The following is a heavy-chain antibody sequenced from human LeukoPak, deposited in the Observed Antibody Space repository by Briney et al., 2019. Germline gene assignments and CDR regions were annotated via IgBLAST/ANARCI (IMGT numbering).Heavy chain of an antibody. CDR2: MNPNSGNA. J-gene: IGHJ6*02. V-gene: IGHV1-8*01. CDR1: GYTFTSYD. CDR3: ARGRPALWFGELLSRINYYYYGMDV. D-gene: IGHD3-10*01. Sequence: ASVKVSCKASGYTFTSYDINWVRQATGQGLEWMGWMNPNSGNAGYAQKFQGRVTMTRNTSISTAYMELSSLRSEDTAVYYCARGRPALWFGELLSRINYYYYGMDVWDQGTTVTVSS.